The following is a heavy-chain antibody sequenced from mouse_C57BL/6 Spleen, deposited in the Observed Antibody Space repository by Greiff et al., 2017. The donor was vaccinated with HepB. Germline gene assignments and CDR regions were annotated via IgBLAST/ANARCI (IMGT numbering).Heavy chain of an antibody. D-gene: IGHD1-1*01. CDR3: ASTVVASFDY. J-gene: IGHJ2*01. V-gene: IGHV1-64*01. Sequence: QVQLQQPGAELVKPGASVKLSCKASGYTFTSYWMHWVKQRPGQGLEWIGMIHPNSGSTNYHEKFKSKATLTVDKSSSTAYMQLISLTSEDSAVYYCASTVVASFDYWGQGTTLTVSS. CDR1: GYTFTSYW. CDR2: IHPNSGST.